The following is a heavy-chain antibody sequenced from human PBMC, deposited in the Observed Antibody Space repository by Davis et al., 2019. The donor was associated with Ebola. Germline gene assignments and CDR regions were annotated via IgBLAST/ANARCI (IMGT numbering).Heavy chain of an antibody. D-gene: IGHD3-16*01. CDR2: IYHDGST. Sequence: PGGSLRLFCAVSGYSISNGYYWGWIRQAPGKGLEWIGDIYHDGSTYYNPSLKGRVTISVDTSKNQLSLKLRSVTPADTAVYSCARAGGGYTRHWFDPWGQGTLVTVSS. CDR1: GYSISNGYY. J-gene: IGHJ5*02. CDR3: ARAGGGYTRHWFDP. V-gene: IGHV4-38-2*01.